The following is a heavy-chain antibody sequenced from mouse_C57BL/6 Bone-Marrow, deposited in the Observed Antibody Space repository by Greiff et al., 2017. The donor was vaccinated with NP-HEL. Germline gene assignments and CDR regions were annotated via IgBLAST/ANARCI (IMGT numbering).Heavy chain of an antibody. V-gene: IGHV5-6*02. J-gene: IGHJ3*01. CDR2: ISSGGSYT. D-gene: IGHD2-2*01. CDR3: ARRGYAWFAY. CDR1: GFTFSSYG. Sequence: EVKLMGSGGDLVKPGGSLKLSCAASGFTFSSYGMSWVRQTPDKRLEWVATISSGGSYTYYPDSVKGRFTISRDNAKNTLYLQMSSLKSEDTAMYYCARRGYAWFAYWGQGTLVTVSA.